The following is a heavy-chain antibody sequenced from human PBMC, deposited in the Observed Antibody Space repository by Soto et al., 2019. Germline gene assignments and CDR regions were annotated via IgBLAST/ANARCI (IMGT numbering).Heavy chain of an antibody. CDR1: GFTFSSYS. CDR3: ARVHPYYDSSVGAFDI. CDR2: ISSSSSYI. Sequence: EVQLVESGGGLVKPGGSLRLSCAASGFTFSSYSMNWVRQAPGKGLEWVSSISSSSSYIYYADSVKGRFTISRDNAKNSLYLQMNSLRAEDTAVYYCARVHPYYDSSVGAFDIWGQGTMVTVSS. J-gene: IGHJ3*02. D-gene: IGHD3-22*01. V-gene: IGHV3-21*01.